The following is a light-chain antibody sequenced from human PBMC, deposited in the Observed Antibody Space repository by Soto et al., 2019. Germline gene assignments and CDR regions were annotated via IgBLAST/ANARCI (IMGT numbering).Light chain of an antibody. J-gene: IGKJ4*01. V-gene: IGKV1-9*01. CDR1: QGIMSF. Sequence: IQLTQSPSSLSASVGDRVTITCRASQGIMSFLAWYQQSPGQAPKLLIYDASTLQTGVPSRFSGSGSGTEFTLTISSLQPEDFASYYCQQLNSYPLTFGGVTKIEIK. CDR2: DAS. CDR3: QQLNSYPLT.